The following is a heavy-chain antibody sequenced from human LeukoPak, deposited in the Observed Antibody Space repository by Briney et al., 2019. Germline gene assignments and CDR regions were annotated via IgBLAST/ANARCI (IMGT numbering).Heavy chain of an antibody. CDR3: ARHRDLWGSFDY. CDR1: GGSISSYY. Sequence: SETLSLTCTVSGGSISSYYWSWIRQPPGKGLEWIGYIYYSGSTYYNPSLKSRVTISVDTSKNQFSLKLSSVTAADTAVYYCARHRDLWGSFDYWGQGTLVTVSS. J-gene: IGHJ4*02. CDR2: IYYSGST. D-gene: IGHD7-27*01. V-gene: IGHV4-59*08.